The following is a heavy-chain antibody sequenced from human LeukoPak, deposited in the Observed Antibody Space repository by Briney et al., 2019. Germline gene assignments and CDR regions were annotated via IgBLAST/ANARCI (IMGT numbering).Heavy chain of an antibody. CDR3: ARHVGWLLKGYYFDY. J-gene: IGHJ4*02. V-gene: IGHV4-39*01. CDR2: IYYSGST. D-gene: IGHD3-22*01. Sequence: PSETLSLTCTVSGGSISSSSYYWGWIRQPPGKGLEWIGSIYYSGSTYYNPSLKSRVTISVDTSKNQFSLKLSSVTAADTAVYYCARHVGWLLKGYYFDYWGQGTLVTVSS. CDR1: GGSISSSSYY.